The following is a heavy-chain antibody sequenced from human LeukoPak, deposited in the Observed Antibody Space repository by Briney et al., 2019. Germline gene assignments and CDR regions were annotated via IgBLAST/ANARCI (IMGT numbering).Heavy chain of an antibody. D-gene: IGHD3-10*01. CDR2: INAGNGNT. Sequence: ASVKVSCKASGYTFTSYAMHWVRQAPGQRPEWMGWINAGNGNTKYSQKFQGRVTITRDTSASTGYMELSSLRSEDTAVYYCARDRAERAYYYGSGSYRRGRGFDYWGQGTLVTVSS. V-gene: IGHV1-3*01. J-gene: IGHJ4*02. CDR3: ARDRAERAYYYGSGSYRRGRGFDY. CDR1: GYTFTSYA.